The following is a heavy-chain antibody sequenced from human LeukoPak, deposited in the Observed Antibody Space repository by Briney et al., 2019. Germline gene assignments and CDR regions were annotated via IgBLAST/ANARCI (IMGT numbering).Heavy chain of an antibody. CDR3: ARGRLSGYSYGYLHYFDY. J-gene: IGHJ4*02. V-gene: IGHV4-38-2*02. Sequence: SETLSLTCTVSGYSISSGYYWGWIRQPPGKGLEWIGVYHVGTTDYNPSLKSRVTISVDGSKNQMSLTLSSVAAEDTAVYYCARGRLSGYSYGYLHYFDYWGQGTLVTVSS. D-gene: IGHD5-18*01. CDR1: GYSISSGYY. CDR2: VYHVGTT.